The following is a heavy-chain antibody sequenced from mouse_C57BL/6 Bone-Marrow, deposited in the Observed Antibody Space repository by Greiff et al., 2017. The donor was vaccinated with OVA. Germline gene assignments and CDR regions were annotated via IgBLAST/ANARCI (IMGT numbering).Heavy chain of an antibody. V-gene: IGHV1-54*01. CDR1: GYAFTNYL. J-gene: IGHJ3*01. CDR2: INPGSGGT. Sequence: VQLVESGAELVRPGTSVKVSCKASGYAFTNYLVEWVKQRPGQGLEWIGVINPGSGGTNYNEKFKGKATLTADKSSSTAYMQLSSLTSEDSAVYFCARWPAYWGQGTLVTVSA. CDR3: ARWPAY.